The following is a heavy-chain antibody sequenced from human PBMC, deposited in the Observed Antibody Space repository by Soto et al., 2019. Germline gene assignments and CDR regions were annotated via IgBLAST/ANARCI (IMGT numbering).Heavy chain of an antibody. V-gene: IGHV3-23*01. D-gene: IGHD6-19*01. CDR2: ISGSGGST. J-gene: IGHJ6*03. CDR3: AKNTKPGIAVAGTFYYYMDV. Sequence: GGSLRLSCAASGFTFSSYAMSWVRQAPGKGLEWVSAISGSGGSTYYAYSVKGRFTISRDNSKNTLYLQMNSLRAEDTAVYYCAKNTKPGIAVAGTFYYYMDVWGKGTTVTVSS. CDR1: GFTFSSYA.